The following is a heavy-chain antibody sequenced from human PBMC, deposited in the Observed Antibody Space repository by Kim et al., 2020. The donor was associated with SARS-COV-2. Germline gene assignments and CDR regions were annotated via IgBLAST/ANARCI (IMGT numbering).Heavy chain of an antibody. Sequence: SQTLSLTCAISGDSVSSNSAAWNWIRQSPSRGLEWLGRTYYRSKWFNHYALSVKSRISITPDTFQNQFSLQLNSVTPDDTAVYYCARAGNTGRWYFDLWGRGTLVTVSP. D-gene: IGHD3-10*01. CDR1: GDSVSSNSAA. J-gene: IGHJ2*01. CDR3: ARAGNTGRWYFDL. V-gene: IGHV6-1*01. CDR2: TYYRSKWFN.